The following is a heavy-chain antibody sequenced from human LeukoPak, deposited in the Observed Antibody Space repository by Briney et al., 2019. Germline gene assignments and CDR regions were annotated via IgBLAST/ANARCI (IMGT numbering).Heavy chain of an antibody. J-gene: IGHJ4*02. CDR2: ISHGAGT. CDR1: GYSITTGYF. V-gene: IGHV4-38-2*02. CDR3: AGDHDVWVAPYFDY. Sequence: SETLSLTCTVSGYSITTGYFWAWIRPPPGKGLEWIGSISHGAGTYYSPSLKSRVTMSLDTSKNQFSVNLNSVTAADTAVYYCAGDHDVWVAPYFDYWGQGNLVSVSP. D-gene: IGHD5-12*01.